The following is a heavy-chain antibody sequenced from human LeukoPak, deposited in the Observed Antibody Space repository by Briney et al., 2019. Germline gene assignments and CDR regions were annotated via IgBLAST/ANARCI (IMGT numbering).Heavy chain of an antibody. V-gene: IGHV4-34*01. CDR2: INHSGST. CDR3: ARIGLLWFGELFEYYYYGMDV. Sequence: SETLSLTCAVYGGSFSGYYWSWIRQPPGKGLEWIGEINHSGSTNYNPSLKSRVTISVDTSTNQFSLKLSSVTAADTAVYYCARIGLLWFGELFEYYYYGMDVWGQGTTVTVSS. D-gene: IGHD3-10*01. J-gene: IGHJ6*02. CDR1: GGSFSGYY.